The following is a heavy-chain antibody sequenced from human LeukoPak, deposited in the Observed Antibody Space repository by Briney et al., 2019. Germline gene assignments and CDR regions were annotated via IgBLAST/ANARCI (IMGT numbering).Heavy chain of an antibody. J-gene: IGHJ4*02. CDR2: IIPIFGTA. D-gene: IGHD2-21*02. Sequence: SVKVSCKASGYTFTSYGISWVRQAPGQGLEWMGGIIPIFGTANYAQKFQGRVTITADESTSTAYMELRSLRSEDTAVYYCARVPLAYCGGDCYHTFDYWGQGTLVTVSS. V-gene: IGHV1-69*13. CDR1: GYTFTSYG. CDR3: ARVPLAYCGGDCYHTFDY.